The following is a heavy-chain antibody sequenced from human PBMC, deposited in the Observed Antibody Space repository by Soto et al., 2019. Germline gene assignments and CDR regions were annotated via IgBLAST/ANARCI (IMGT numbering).Heavy chain of an antibody. CDR3: ARAVAAAGTEWFDP. CDR1: GGSFSGYY. J-gene: IGHJ5*02. D-gene: IGHD6-13*01. V-gene: IGHV4-34*01. CDR2: INHSGST. Sequence: EPLSLTCAVSGGSFSGYYWSWIRQPPGKGLEWIGEINHSGSTNYNPSLKSRVTISVDTSKNQFSLKLSSVTAADTAVYYCARAVAAAGTEWFDPWGQGTLVTVSS.